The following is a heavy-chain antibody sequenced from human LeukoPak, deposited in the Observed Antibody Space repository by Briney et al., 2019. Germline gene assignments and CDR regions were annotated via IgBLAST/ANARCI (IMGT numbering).Heavy chain of an antibody. V-gene: IGHV3-30*18. CDR1: GFTFSSYG. J-gene: IGHJ4*02. D-gene: IGHD2-15*01. CDR3: TKSPGPA. CDR2: ISYDGSNK. Sequence: PGGSLRLSCAASGFTFSSYGMHWVRQAPGKGLEWVAVISYDGSNKYYADSVKGRFTISRDNSKNTLYLQMNSLRAEDTAVYYCTKSPGPAWGQGTLVTVSS.